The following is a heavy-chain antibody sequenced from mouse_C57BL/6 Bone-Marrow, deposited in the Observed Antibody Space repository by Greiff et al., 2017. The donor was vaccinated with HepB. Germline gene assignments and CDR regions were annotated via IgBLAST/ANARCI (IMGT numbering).Heavy chain of an antibody. CDR2: IYPRSGNT. J-gene: IGHJ4*01. V-gene: IGHV1-81*01. CDR1: GYTFTSYG. Sequence: QVQLQQSGAELARPGASVKLSCKASGYTFTSYGISWVKQRTGPGLEWIGEIYPRSGNTYYNEKFKGKATLTADKSSSTAYMELRSLTSEDSAVYFCARRDYGNHYYAMDYWGQGTSVTVSS. D-gene: IGHD2-1*01. CDR3: ARRDYGNHYYAMDY.